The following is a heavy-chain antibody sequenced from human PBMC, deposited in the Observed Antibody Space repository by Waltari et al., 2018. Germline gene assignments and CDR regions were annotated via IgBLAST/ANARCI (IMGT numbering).Heavy chain of an antibody. CDR3: ARNDYSEYYYYYMDV. D-gene: IGHD4-17*01. J-gene: IGHJ6*03. CDR1: GGTFSRYA. Sequence: QVQLVQSGAEVKKPGSSVKVSCKASGGTFSRYAISWVRQAPGQGLEWMGGIIPIFGTANYAQKFQGRGTITADESTSTAYMELSSLRSEDTAVYYCARNDYSEYYYYYMDVWGKGTTVTVSS. V-gene: IGHV1-69*12. CDR2: IIPIFGTA.